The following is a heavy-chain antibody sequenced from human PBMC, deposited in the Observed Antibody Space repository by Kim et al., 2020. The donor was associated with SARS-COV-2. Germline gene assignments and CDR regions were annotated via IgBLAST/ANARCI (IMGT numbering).Heavy chain of an antibody. J-gene: IGHJ3*02. Sequence: ASVKVSCKASGYTFTGYYMHWVRQAPGQGLEWMGRINPNSGGTNYAQKFQGRVTMTRDTSISTAYMELSRLRSDDTVVYYCARGALGYYDSRVGRAFDIWGQGTMVTVSS. V-gene: IGHV1-2*05. D-gene: IGHD3-22*01. CDR2: INPNSGGT. CDR1: GYTFTGYY. CDR3: ARGALGYYDSRVGRAFDI.